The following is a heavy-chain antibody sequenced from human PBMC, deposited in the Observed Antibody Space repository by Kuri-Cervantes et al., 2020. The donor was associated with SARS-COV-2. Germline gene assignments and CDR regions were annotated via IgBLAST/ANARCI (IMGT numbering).Heavy chain of an antibody. CDR3: ARVPTPYYYYYMDV. V-gene: IGHV4-59*11. CDR2: IYYSGST. J-gene: IGHJ6*03. Sequence: SETLSLTCTVSGGPISSHYWSWIRQPPGKGLEWIGYIYYSGSTNYNPSLKSRVTISVDTSKNQFSLKLSSVTAADTAVYYCARVPTPYYYYYMDVWGKGTTVTVSS. D-gene: IGHD4-17*01. CDR1: GGPISSHY.